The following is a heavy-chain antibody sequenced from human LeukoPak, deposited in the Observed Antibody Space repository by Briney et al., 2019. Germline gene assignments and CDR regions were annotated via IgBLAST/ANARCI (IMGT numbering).Heavy chain of an antibody. CDR2: ISFEGINK. CDR3: AKSSSGWAAFHY. CDR1: GFTFSNYA. J-gene: IGHJ4*02. Sequence: PGGSLRLSCAASGFTFSNYAMHWVRQAPGEGLEWVTVISFEGINKYYTTSVKGRFTIARDNSKNTLYLEMNSLRTEDTAVYYCAKSSSGWAAFHYWGQGTLVTVSS. D-gene: IGHD6-19*01. V-gene: IGHV3-30-3*02.